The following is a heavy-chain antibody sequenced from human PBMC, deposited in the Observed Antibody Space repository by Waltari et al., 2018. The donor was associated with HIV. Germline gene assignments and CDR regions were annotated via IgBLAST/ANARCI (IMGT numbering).Heavy chain of an antibody. CDR1: GYTFTSYD. CDR2: MNPNSGNT. Sequence: QVQLVQSGAEVKKPGASVKVSCKASGYTFTSYDINWVRQATGQGLEWMGWMNPNSGNTAYAQIFQGRVTMTRNTSISTAYMELSSLRSEDTAVYYCARGWGKASALGGSPAYWYFDLWGRGTLVTVSS. CDR3: ARGWGKASALGGSPAYWYFDL. V-gene: IGHV1-8*01. D-gene: IGHD7-27*01. J-gene: IGHJ2*01.